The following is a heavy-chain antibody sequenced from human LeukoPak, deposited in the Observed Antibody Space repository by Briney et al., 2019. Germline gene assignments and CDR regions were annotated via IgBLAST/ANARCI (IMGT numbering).Heavy chain of an antibody. D-gene: IGHD1-26*01. CDR1: GGSFSGYY. V-gene: IGHV4-34*01. Sequence: SETLSLTCAVYGGSFSGYYWSWIRQPPGKGLEWIGSIYYSGSTYYNPSLKSRVTISVDTSKNQFSLKLSSVTAADTAVYYCATPTGDRATVGWFDPWGQGTLVTVSS. CDR2: IYYSGST. J-gene: IGHJ5*02. CDR3: ATPTGDRATVGWFDP.